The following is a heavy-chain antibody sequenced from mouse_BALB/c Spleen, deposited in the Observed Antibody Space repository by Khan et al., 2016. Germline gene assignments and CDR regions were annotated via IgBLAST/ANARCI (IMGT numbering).Heavy chain of an antibody. J-gene: IGHJ4*01. CDR2: TSTSPGNI. D-gene: IGHD1-1*02. Sequence: QVQLQQSGPELVRPGVSEKISCTGSGYTFTDYAMPRVTQSHALSLEWIGVTSTSPGNINYNQKFKGKATMTVDKSSSAACMARGRLTSAESAIDYCARKRGTYGSAMDYGGQGTSVTVSS. V-gene: IGHV1S137*01. CDR1: GYTFTDYA. CDR3: ARKRGTYGSAMDY.